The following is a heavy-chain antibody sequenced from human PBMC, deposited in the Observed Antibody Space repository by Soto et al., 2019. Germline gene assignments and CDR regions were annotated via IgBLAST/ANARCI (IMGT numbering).Heavy chain of an antibody. CDR2: IKTDGSST. CDR3: AKREGNTYGLFH. D-gene: IGHD5-18*01. V-gene: IGHV3-74*01. J-gene: IGHJ4*02. CDR1: GFSFSNYW. Sequence: EVQLVESGGGLVQPGGSLRLSCAASGFSFSNYWIHWVRQAPGKGLVWVSRIKTDGSSTDYAASVKGRFTISRDNAKNTLYLQMKSLTAEDTAVYYCAKREGNTYGLFHWGQGTLVTVSS.